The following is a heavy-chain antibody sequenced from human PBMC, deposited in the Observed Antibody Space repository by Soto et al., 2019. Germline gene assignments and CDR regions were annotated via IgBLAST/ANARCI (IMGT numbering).Heavy chain of an antibody. J-gene: IGHJ4*02. CDR1: GFSFSSYA. CDR2: ISGTDGST. V-gene: IGHV3-23*01. CDR3: AKDEWGRNTRSFDY. Sequence: GGSLRLSCAASGFSFSSYAMSWVRQAPGKGLEWVSSISGTDGSTYYVDSVKGRFTISRDNSKNTLYLQMNSLRADDTAVYYCAKDEWGRNTRSFDYWCQGTLLTVSS. D-gene: IGHD1-26*01.